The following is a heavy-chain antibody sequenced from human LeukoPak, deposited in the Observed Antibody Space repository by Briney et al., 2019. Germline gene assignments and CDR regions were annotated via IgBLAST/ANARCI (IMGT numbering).Heavy chain of an antibody. V-gene: IGHV3-15*01. CDR1: GFTFSNAW. Sequence: GGSLRLSCAASGFTFSNAWMSWVRQAPGKGLEWVGRIKSKTDGGTTDYAAPVKGRFTISRDDSKNTLYLQMNGLKTEDTAVYYCTTLQDYGDYGTGDYWGQGTLVTVSS. D-gene: IGHD4-17*01. CDR2: IKSKTDGGTT. CDR3: TTLQDYGDYGTGDY. J-gene: IGHJ4*02.